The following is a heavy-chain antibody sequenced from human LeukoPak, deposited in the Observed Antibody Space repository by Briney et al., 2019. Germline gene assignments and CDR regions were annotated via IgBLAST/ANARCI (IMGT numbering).Heavy chain of an antibody. D-gene: IGHD4-11*01. V-gene: IGHV1-3*01. Sequence: AAVKVSCKASGYTFTSYAMHWVRQAPGQRLEWMGWINAGNGNTKYSQKFQGRVTITSDTSASTAYMELSSLRYEDTDVYYCARDYTYGMDVWGKGNKVTVSS. CDR3: ARDYTYGMDV. J-gene: IGHJ6*04. CDR2: INAGNGNT. CDR1: GYTFTSYA.